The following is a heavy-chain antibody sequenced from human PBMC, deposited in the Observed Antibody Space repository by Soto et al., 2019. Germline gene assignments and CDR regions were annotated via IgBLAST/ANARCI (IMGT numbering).Heavy chain of an antibody. Sequence: QVQLVQSGAEVKKPGSSVKVSCKASGGTFSSYAISWVRQAPGQGLEWMGGIIPIFGTANYAQKFQGRVTITADESTSTSYMELSSLRSEDTAVYYCAALGYCSGGSCYGMYYYYGMDVWGQGTTVTVSS. CDR3: AALGYCSGGSCYGMYYYYGMDV. D-gene: IGHD2-15*01. J-gene: IGHJ6*02. CDR1: GGTFSSYA. CDR2: IIPIFGTA. V-gene: IGHV1-69*12.